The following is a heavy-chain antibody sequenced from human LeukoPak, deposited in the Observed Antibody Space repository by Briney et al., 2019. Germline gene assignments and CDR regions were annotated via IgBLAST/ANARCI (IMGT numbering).Heavy chain of an antibody. Sequence: ASVKVSCKASGYTFTGYYMHWVRQAPGQGLEWMGWINPNSGGTNYAQKFQGWVTMTRDTSISTAYMELSRLRSDDTAVYYCARAPQYYYDSSGSHYFDYWGQGTLVTVSS. V-gene: IGHV1-2*04. CDR3: ARAPQYYYDSSGSHYFDY. CDR2: INPNSGGT. CDR1: GYTFTGYY. D-gene: IGHD3-22*01. J-gene: IGHJ4*02.